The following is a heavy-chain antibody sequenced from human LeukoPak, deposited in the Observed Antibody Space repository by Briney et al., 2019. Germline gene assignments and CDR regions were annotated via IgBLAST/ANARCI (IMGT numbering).Heavy chain of an antibody. J-gene: IGHJ6*03. Sequence: GRSLRLSCAASGFTFSSYGMHWVRQAPGKGLEWVAVIWYDGSNKYYADSVKGRVTISRDNSKNTLYLQMNSLRAEDTAVYYCAREEHDYYYYYMDVWGKGTTVTVSS. CDR3: AREEHDYYYYYMDV. CDR2: IWYDGSNK. CDR1: GFTFSSYG. V-gene: IGHV3-33*01. D-gene: IGHD1/OR15-1a*01.